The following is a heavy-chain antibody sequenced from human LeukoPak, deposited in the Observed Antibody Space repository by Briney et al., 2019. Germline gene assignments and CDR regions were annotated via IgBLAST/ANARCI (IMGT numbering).Heavy chain of an antibody. CDR2: ISYDGSNK. CDR1: GFTFSSYA. CDR3: AKESTSCYDY. J-gene: IGHJ4*02. Sequence: GGSLRLSCAASGFTFSSYAMHWVRQAPGKGLEWVAVISYDGSNKYYADSVKGRFTISRDNSKNTLYLQMNSLRAEDTAVYYCAKESTSCYDYWDQGTLVTVSS. D-gene: IGHD2-2*01. V-gene: IGHV3-30-3*01.